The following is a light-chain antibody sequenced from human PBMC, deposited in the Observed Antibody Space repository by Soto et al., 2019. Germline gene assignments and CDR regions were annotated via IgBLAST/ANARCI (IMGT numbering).Light chain of an antibody. J-gene: IGLJ2*01. CDR1: KLGDKY. V-gene: IGLV3-1*01. Sequence: SYELTQPTSVSVSPGQTASITCSGDKLGDKYACWYQQKPGQSPVLVIYQDSKRPSGIPERFSGSNSGNTATLTISGTQAMDEADYYCQAWDSSIHVVFGGGTKLTVL. CDR2: QDS. CDR3: QAWDSSIHVV.